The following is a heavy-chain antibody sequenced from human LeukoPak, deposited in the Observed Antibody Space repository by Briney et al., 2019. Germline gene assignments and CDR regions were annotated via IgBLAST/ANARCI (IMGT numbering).Heavy chain of an antibody. V-gene: IGHV1-2*02. CDR2: INPNSGGT. J-gene: IGHJ4*02. CDR1: GYTFTGYY. Sequence: ASVKVSCKASGYTFTGYYMHWVRQAPGQGLEWMGWINPNSGGTNYAQKFQGRVTMTRDTSISTAYMELSRLRSDDTAVYYCARTRITIFGVVSSYFDYWGQGTLVTVSS. D-gene: IGHD3-3*01. CDR3: ARTRITIFGVVSSYFDY.